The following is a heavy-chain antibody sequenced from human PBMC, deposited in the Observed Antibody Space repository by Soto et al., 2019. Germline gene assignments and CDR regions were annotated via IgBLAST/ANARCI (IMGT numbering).Heavy chain of an antibody. CDR1: GGTFSSYT. J-gene: IGHJ4*02. CDR3: ARVPGGPGYYFDY. Sequence: QVQLVQSGAEVKKPGSSVKVSCKASGGTFSSYTISWVRQAPGQGLEWMGRIIPILGIANYAQKFQGRVNITADKSTSTAYMELSSLRSEDTAVYYCARVPGGPGYYFDYWGQGTLVTVSS. CDR2: IIPILGIA. V-gene: IGHV1-69*02.